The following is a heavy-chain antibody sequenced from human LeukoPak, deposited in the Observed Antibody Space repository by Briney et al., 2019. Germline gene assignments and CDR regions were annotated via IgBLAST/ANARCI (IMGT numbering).Heavy chain of an antibody. CDR2: IYYSGST. J-gene: IGHJ4*02. CDR3: AREGSREALFDY. Sequence: SETLSLTCTVSGGSISSGDYYWSWIRQPPGKGLEWIGYIYYSGSTYYNPSLKSRVTISVDTSKNQFSLKLSSVTAADTAVYYCAREGSREALFDYWGQGTLVTVSS. V-gene: IGHV4-30-4*08. CDR1: GGSISSGDYY. D-gene: IGHD5-24*01.